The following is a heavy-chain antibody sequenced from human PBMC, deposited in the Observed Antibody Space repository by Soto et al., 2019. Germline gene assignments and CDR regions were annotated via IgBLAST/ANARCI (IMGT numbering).Heavy chain of an antibody. V-gene: IGHV1-2*02. D-gene: IGHD6-13*01. Sequence: ASVKVSCKASGYTFTDNYIHWVRQAPGQGLEWMGWISPKSGGTHYAQKFQGRVTVTRDTSISTAHMELIRLRSDDTAVYYCAKVNKQQWVLNCFDSCGQRTLVTVSS. CDR3: AKVNKQQWVLNCFDS. J-gene: IGHJ5*01. CDR1: GYTFTDNY. CDR2: ISPKSGGT.